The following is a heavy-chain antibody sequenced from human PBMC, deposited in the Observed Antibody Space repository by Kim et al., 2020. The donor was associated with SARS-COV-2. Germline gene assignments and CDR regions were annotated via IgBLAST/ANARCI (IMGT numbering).Heavy chain of an antibody. CDR3: ARDWGDY. CDR2: IKQDGSEK. CDR1: GFTFTSYW. D-gene: IGHD3-16*01. J-gene: IGHJ4*02. V-gene: IGHV3-7*01. Sequence: GGSLRLSCAASGFTFTSYWMSWLREVPGKGLQWVAVIKQDGSEKFYVDSVKGRFTISRDNAKNSLYLQMNSLRAEDTAVYYCARDWGDYWGQGDLVTVSS.